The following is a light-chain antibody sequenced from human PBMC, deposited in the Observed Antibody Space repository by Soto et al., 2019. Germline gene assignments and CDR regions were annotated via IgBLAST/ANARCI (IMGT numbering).Light chain of an antibody. J-gene: IGKJ2*01. V-gene: IGKV3-15*01. Sequence: VMTQSPATLSVSPGERATLSCRASQSVSSDLAWYQQKPGQAPRLLIDGASTRATGIPARFSGSGSGTEFTLTISSLQSEAFAVYYCQQYNDWPPFTFGQGTKLEIK. CDR3: QQYNDWPPFT. CDR2: GAS. CDR1: QSVSSD.